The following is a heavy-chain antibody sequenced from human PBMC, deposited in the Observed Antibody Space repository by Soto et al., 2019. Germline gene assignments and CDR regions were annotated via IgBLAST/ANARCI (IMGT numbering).Heavy chain of an antibody. V-gene: IGHV3-33*01. CDR3: ARDGGIVATTRTLYYYYGMDV. Sequence: TXGSLRLSCAASGFTFSSYGMHWVRQAPGKGLEWVAVIWYDGSNKYYADSVKGRFTISRDNSKNTLYLQMNSLRAEDTAVYYCARDGGIVATTRTLYYYYGMDVWGQGTTVTVSS. J-gene: IGHJ6*02. D-gene: IGHD5-12*01. CDR2: IWYDGSNK. CDR1: GFTFSSYG.